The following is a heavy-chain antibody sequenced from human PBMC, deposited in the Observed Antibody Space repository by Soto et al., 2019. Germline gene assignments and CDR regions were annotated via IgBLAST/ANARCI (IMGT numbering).Heavy chain of an antibody. CDR1: GFTFSSYA. CDR2: ISYDGSNK. D-gene: IGHD6-19*01. V-gene: IGHV3-30-3*01. J-gene: IGHJ6*02. CDR3: ARDSGWMVQNYYYYGMDV. Sequence: XESLRLSCAASGFTFSSYAMHWVRQAPGKGLEWVAVISYDGSNKYYADSVKGRFTISRDNSKNTLYLQMNSLRAEDTAVYYCARDSGWMVQNYYYYGMDVWGQGTTVTVSS.